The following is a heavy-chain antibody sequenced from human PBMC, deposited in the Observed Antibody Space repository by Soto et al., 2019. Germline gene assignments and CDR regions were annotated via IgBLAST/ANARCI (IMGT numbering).Heavy chain of an antibody. CDR3: APSWELLRDYYYGMDV. CDR1: GYTFTSYG. J-gene: IGHJ6*02. V-gene: IGHV1-18*01. D-gene: IGHD1-26*01. CDR2: ISAYNGNT. Sequence: ASVKVSCKASGYTFTSYGISWVRQAPGQGLEWMGWISAYNGNTNYAQKLQGRVTMTTDTSTSTAYMELRSLRSDDTAVYYCAPSWELLRDYYYGMDVWGQGTTVTVSS.